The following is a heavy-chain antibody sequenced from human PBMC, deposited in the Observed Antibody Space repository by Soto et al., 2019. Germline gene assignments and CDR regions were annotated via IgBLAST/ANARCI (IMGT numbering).Heavy chain of an antibody. J-gene: IGHJ4*02. Sequence: QVQLVQSGAEVKKPGASVKVSCKASGYTFTSHGISWVRQAPGQGVEWMGWISPYNGNTNYEQKLQGRVTMTTDTSTTTAYMEVRSLRSDETAVYYCARYSSSLDSWGQGTLVTVSS. V-gene: IGHV1-18*01. D-gene: IGHD6-6*01. CDR3: ARYSSSLDS. CDR2: ISPYNGNT. CDR1: GYTFTSHG.